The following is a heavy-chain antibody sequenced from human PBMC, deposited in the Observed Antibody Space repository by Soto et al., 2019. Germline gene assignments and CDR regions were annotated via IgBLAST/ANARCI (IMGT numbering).Heavy chain of an antibody. Sequence: EVRLLESGGGLVQPGGYLKLSCAASGFTFSTFAISWVRRAPGKGLERVSIISGDGYTAYYADYVKGRFTVSRDNSKNTLYLQMNSLSAEDAAIYFCARGSSPGPSHSGVGVWGQGTSVTVSS. V-gene: IGHV3-23*01. CDR1: GFTFSTFA. CDR2: ISGDGYTA. CDR3: ARGSSPGPSHSGVGV. J-gene: IGHJ6*02.